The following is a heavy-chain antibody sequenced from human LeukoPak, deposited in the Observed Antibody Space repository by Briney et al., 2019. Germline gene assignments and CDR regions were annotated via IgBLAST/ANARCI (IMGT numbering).Heavy chain of an antibody. D-gene: IGHD2-15*01. CDR3: ASRSGGGGDAFDI. J-gene: IGHJ3*02. Sequence: GESLKISCKGSGYSFSSYWIGWVRQMPGKGLEWMGIIYPADSDTRYSPSFQGQVTISVDKSITTAYLQWSSLKAPDTAMYYCASRSGGGGDAFDIWGQGTMVTVSS. V-gene: IGHV5-51*01. CDR1: GYSFSSYW. CDR2: IYPADSDT.